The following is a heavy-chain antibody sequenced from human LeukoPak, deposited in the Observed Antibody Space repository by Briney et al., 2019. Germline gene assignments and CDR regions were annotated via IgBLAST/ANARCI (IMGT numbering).Heavy chain of an antibody. CDR1: VDSITTYY. D-gene: IGHD3-10*01. CDR2: VHYSGST. Sequence: TSETLSLTCTFSVDSITTYYWSWIRQPPGKGLEWIGYVHYSGSTNYNPSLKSRVTMSIDTPKNQFSLELTSVTAADTAVYYCVRHTWFGTRHWFDPWGQGTLVTVSS. V-gene: IGHV4-59*08. CDR3: VRHTWFGTRHWFDP. J-gene: IGHJ5*02.